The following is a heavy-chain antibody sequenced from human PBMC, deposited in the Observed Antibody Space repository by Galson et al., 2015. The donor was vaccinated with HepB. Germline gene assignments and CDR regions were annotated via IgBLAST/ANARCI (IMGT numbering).Heavy chain of an antibody. D-gene: IGHD3-3*01. Sequence: SLRLSCAASGFTFSSYAMSWVRQAPGKGLEWVSAISGSGGSTYYADSVKGRFTISRDNSKNTLYLQMNSLRAEDTAVYYCAPSRDLWSGYDAGRDYYYYGMDVWGQGTTVTVSS. V-gene: IGHV3-23*01. CDR3: APSRDLWSGYDAGRDYYYYGMDV. J-gene: IGHJ6*02. CDR1: GFTFSSYA. CDR2: ISGSGGST.